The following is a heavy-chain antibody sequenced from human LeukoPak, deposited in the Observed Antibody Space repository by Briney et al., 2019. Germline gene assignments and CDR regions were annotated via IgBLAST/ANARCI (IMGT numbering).Heavy chain of an antibody. CDR1: GVNFNDYA. Sequence: PGRSLRLSCAASGVNFNDYAMHWVRQVPGKGLEWVSSISWKSGSIGYADSVTGRFTISRDNAKSSLYLQMNSLRTEDTALYYCTKDLRSFVDTTVVTAFDIWGQGTLVTVSS. D-gene: IGHD5-18*01. CDR3: TKDLRSFVDTTVVTAFDI. J-gene: IGHJ3*02. CDR2: ISWKSGSI. V-gene: IGHV3-9*01.